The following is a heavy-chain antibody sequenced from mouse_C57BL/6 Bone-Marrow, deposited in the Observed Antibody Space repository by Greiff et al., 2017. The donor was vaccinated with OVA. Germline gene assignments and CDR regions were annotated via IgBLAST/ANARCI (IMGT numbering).Heavy chain of an antibody. CDR2: INPGTGGT. CDR3: ARDSYYYGSSYAMDY. J-gene: IGHJ4*01. D-gene: IGHD1-1*01. V-gene: IGHV1-42*01. CDR1: GYSFTGYY. Sequence: VQLKESGPELVKPGASVKISCKASGYSFTGYYMNWVKQSPEKSLEWIGEINPGTGGTTYNQKFKAKATLTVDKSSSTAYMQLKSLTSEDSAVYYCARDSYYYGSSYAMDYWGQGTSVTVSS.